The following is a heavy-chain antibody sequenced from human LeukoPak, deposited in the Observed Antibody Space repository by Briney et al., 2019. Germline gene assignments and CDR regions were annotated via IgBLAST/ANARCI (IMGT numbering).Heavy chain of an antibody. D-gene: IGHD1-14*01. J-gene: IGHJ1*01. CDR2: ISAYNGNT. V-gene: IGHV1-18*04. CDR3: ARDVGRGDRAFQH. Sequence: ASVKVSCKASGYTFTGYYMHWVRQAPGQGLEWMGWISAYNGNTNYAQKLQGRVTMTTDTSTSTAYMELRSLRSDDTAVYYCARDVGRGDRAFQHWGQGTLVTVSS. CDR1: GYTFTGYY.